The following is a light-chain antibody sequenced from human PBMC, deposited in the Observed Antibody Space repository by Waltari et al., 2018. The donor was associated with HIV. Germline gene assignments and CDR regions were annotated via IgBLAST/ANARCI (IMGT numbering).Light chain of an antibody. J-gene: IGLJ1*01. CDR1: SSDVGGYNY. Sequence: QSALTQPASVSGSRGQSITISCTGTSSDVGGYNYVSWYQQHPGKDPKLMIFDVNKRPSGVSHRFSGSKSGSTASLGISGLQAEDEAYYYGSSYKSGSPPSSTPYVFGTGTKVTVL. CDR2: DVN. V-gene: IGLV2-14*03. CDR3: SSYKSGSPPSSTPYV.